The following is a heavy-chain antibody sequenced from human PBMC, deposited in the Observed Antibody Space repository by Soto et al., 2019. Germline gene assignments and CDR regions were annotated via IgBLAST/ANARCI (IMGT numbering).Heavy chain of an antibody. Sequence: QVQLVESGGGVVQPGGYLRLSCTTSGFTFNTYGMDWVRQAPGKGLEWVAIIWYAGSNKYYGDSVKGRFTISRDNSKNTLYLQMNSLRAEDTALYYCARGDCTGAYCYSWPFNYGVDVWGQGTTVTVSS. CDR2: IWYAGSNK. V-gene: IGHV3-33*08. J-gene: IGHJ6*02. CDR1: GFTFNTYG. D-gene: IGHD2-15*01. CDR3: ARGDCTGAYCYSWPFNYGVDV.